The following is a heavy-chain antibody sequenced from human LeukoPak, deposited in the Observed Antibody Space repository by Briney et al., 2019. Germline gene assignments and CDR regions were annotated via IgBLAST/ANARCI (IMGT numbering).Heavy chain of an antibody. Sequence: ASVKVSCKASGYTFTSYDINWVRQATGQGLEWMGWMNPNSGNTGYAQKFQGRVTITADKSTSTAYMELSSLRSEDTAVYYCAREGITIFGVALYYFDYWGQGTLVTVSS. CDR3: AREGITIFGVALYYFDY. CDR2: MNPNSGNT. J-gene: IGHJ4*02. V-gene: IGHV1-8*01. CDR1: GYTFTSYD. D-gene: IGHD3-3*01.